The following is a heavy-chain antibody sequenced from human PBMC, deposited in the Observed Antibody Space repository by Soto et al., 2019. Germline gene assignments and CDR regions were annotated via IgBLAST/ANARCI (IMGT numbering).Heavy chain of an antibody. Sequence: GASVKVSCKASGYTFTSYGISWVRQAPGQGLEWMGWISAYNGNTNYAQKLQGRVTITTDTSTSTAYMELRSLRSDDTAVYYCACVGSKYGGSWYDYYYDRMDVWGQGTTVTVSS. J-gene: IGHJ6*02. CDR1: GYTFTSYG. CDR2: ISAYNGNT. V-gene: IGHV1-18*01. CDR3: ACVGSKYGGSWYDYYYDRMDV. D-gene: IGHD6-13*01.